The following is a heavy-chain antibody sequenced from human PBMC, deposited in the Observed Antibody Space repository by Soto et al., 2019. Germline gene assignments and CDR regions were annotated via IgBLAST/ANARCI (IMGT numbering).Heavy chain of an antibody. CDR2: TYFRSKWYN. J-gene: IGHJ5*02. V-gene: IGHV6-1*01. CDR3: AKGDNLGPKTGYAFDP. CDR1: GDSVSSNTAS. D-gene: IGHD5-12*01. Sequence: SQTLSLTCAXSGDSVSSNTASWNWIRQSPSRGLEWLGRTYFRSKWYNDYAVSVKSRIIINPDTSNNQFSLQLNSVTPEDTAVYFCAKGDNLGPKTGYAFDPWGQGIMVTVSS.